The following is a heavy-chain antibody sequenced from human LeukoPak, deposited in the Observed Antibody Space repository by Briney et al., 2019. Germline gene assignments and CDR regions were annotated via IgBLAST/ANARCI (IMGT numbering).Heavy chain of an antibody. J-gene: IGHJ4*02. CDR2: ISASGGTT. Sequence: GGSLRLSCAASGFTFSSSAMSWVRQAPGKGLEWVSTISASGGTTYYTDSVKGRFTISRDNSKNTLYLQMNSLRAEDTAVYYCAKGSSTYFDYWGQGTLVTVSS. D-gene: IGHD2-2*01. V-gene: IGHV3-23*01. CDR3: AKGSSTYFDY. CDR1: GFTFSSSA.